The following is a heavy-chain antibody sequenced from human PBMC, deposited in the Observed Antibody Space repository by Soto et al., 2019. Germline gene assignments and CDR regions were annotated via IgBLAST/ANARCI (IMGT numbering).Heavy chain of an antibody. J-gene: IGHJ3*02. V-gene: IGHV5-51*01. D-gene: IGHD2-2*01. Sequence: GASLKISCKGSGYSFTSYWIGWVRQIPGKGLEWMGIIYPGDSDTRYSPSFQGQVTISADKSISTAYLQWSSLKASDTAMYYCAITPPYCSSTSCYPHDAFDIWGQGTMVTVSS. CDR3: AITPPYCSSTSCYPHDAFDI. CDR2: IYPGDSDT. CDR1: GYSFTSYW.